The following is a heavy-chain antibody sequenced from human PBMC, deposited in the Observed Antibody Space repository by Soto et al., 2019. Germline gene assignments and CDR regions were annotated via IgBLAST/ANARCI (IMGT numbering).Heavy chain of an antibody. V-gene: IGHV1-18*01. CDR2: ISAYNGNT. J-gene: IGHJ6*03. Sequence: ASVKVSCKASGYTFTSYGISWVRQATGQGLEWMGWISAYNGNTNYAQKLQGRVTMTTDTSTSTAYMELRSLRSDDTAVYYCARDSYGDYYYYYMDVWGKGTTVTVSS. CDR1: GYTFTSYG. D-gene: IGHD4-17*01. CDR3: ARDSYGDYYYYYMDV.